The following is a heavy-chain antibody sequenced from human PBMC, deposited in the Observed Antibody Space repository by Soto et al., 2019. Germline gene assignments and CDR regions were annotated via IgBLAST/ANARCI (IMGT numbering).Heavy chain of an antibody. CDR1: GYTLTELS. CDR3: ATKIGRYFDWANYYYGMDV. D-gene: IGHD3-9*01. V-gene: IGHV1-24*01. CDR2: FDPEDGET. Sequence: ASVKVSCKVSGYTLTELSMQWVRQAPGKGLEWMGGFDPEDGETIYAQKFQGRVTMTEDTSTDTAYMELSSLRSEDTAVYYCATKIGRYFDWANYYYGMDVWGQGTTVTVSS. J-gene: IGHJ6*02.